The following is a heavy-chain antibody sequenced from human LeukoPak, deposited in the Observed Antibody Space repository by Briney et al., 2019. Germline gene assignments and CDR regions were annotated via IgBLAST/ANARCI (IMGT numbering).Heavy chain of an antibody. D-gene: IGHD6-6*01. CDR2: ISGSGGST. CDR3: AKDLLAARRDWNWFDP. V-gene: IGHV3-23*01. J-gene: IGHJ5*02. Sequence: GGSLRLSCAASGFTFSSYAMSWVRQAPGKGLEWVSAISGSGGSTYYADSVKGRFTISRDNAKNTLYLQMNSLRAEDTAVYYCAKDLLAARRDWNWFDPWGQGTLVTVSS. CDR1: GFTFSSYA.